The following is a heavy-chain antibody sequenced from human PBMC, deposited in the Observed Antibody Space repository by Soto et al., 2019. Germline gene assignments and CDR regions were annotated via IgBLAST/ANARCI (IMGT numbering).Heavy chain of an antibody. CDR2: IYYSGST. D-gene: IGHD2-15*01. CDR1: GGSISSYY. J-gene: IGHJ5*02. V-gene: IGHV4-59*01. Sequence: SETLSLTCTVSGGSISSYYWSWIRQPPGKGLEWIGYIYYSGSTNYNPSLKSRVTISVDTSKNQFSLKLSSVTAADTFVYFFVRKACSGGSCYGGFDPWGQGTLVTVSS. CDR3: VRKACSGGSCYGGFDP.